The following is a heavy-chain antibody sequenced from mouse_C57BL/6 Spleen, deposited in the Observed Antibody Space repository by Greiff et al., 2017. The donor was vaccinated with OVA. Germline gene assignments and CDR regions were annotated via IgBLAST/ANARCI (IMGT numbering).Heavy chain of an antibody. D-gene: IGHD3-2*02. CDR2: ISAGDGST. J-gene: IGHJ3*01. CDR3: ARDGAQATSWFAY. V-gene: IGHV5-4*01. Sequence: EVKLVESGRGLVKPGGSLKLSCAASGFTFSSYAMSWVRQTPEKRLEWVATISAGDGSTYYPDNVKGRFTITTDNAKNNLYLQMSHLKSEDTAMYDCARDGAQATSWFAYWGQGTLVTVSA. CDR1: GFTFSSYA.